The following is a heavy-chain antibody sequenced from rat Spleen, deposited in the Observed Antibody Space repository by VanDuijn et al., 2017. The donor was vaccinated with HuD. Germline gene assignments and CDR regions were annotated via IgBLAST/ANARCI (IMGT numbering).Heavy chain of an antibody. CDR1: GFSLTSYH. J-gene: IGHJ3*01. D-gene: IGHD5-1*01. V-gene: IGHV2-32*01. CDR3: ARAGRNWELAY. Sequence: QVQLKESGPGLVQPSQTLSLTCTVSGFSLTSYHVHWVRQPPGKGLEWMGVIWTTGSTVYNSLLTSRLNISRDTSKSQIFLKMNSLQTEDTATYYCARAGRNWELAYWGQGTLVTVSS. CDR2: IWTTGST.